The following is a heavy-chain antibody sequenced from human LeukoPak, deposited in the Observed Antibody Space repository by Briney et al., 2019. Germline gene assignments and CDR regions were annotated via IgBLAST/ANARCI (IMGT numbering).Heavy chain of an antibody. J-gene: IGHJ5*02. CDR3: AGVQQQLVLKGYWFDP. CDR1: GFTFSSYA. CDR2: ISYDGSNK. Sequence: GGSLRLSCAASGFTFSSYAMHWVRQAPGKGLEWVAVISYDGSNKYYADSVKGRFTISRDNSKNTLYLQMNSLRAEDTAVYYCAGVQQQLVLKGYWFDPWGQGTLVTVSS. V-gene: IGHV3-30*04. D-gene: IGHD6-13*01.